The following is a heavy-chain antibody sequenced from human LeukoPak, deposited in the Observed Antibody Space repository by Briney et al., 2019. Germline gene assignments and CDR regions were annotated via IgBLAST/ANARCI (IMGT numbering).Heavy chain of an antibody. CDR3: ARRSGSSWNGLDY. V-gene: IGHV3-66*02. CDR2: IYSGGST. Sequence: ETLSLTCTVSGYSISSGYYWGWVRQAPGKGLEWVSVIYSGGSTYYADSVKGRFTISRDNSKNTLYLQMNSLRAEDTAVYYCARRSGSSWNGLDYWGQGTLVTVSS. J-gene: IGHJ4*02. D-gene: IGHD6-13*01. CDR1: GYSISSGYY.